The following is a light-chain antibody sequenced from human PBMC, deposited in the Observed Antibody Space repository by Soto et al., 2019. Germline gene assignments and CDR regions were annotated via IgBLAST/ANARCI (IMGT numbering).Light chain of an antibody. CDR1: QSVSSY. Sequence: EIVLTQSPATLSLSPGERATLSCRASQSVSSYLAWYQQKVGQAPRHLIYDASNRATGIPARFSGSGSGTDFTLTISNLEPEDCAVYYCQQRSNWPRTFGQGTKVEIK. CDR2: DAS. CDR3: QQRSNWPRT. J-gene: IGKJ1*01. V-gene: IGKV3-11*01.